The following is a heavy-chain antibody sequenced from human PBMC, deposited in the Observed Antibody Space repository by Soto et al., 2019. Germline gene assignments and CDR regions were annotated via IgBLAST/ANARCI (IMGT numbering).Heavy chain of an antibody. Sequence: TLTLTCTDSGGSITTPGYSWSWIRQPPGKAPEWIGYVYHNGNAYPKTSLKSRVTISLDGAKKQFSFKMASVTAADTGLYYCAARAYYDYGLDVWGQGTTVTVSS. CDR3: AARAYYDYGLDV. J-gene: IGHJ6*02. D-gene: IGHD3-16*01. V-gene: IGHV4-30-2*01. CDR2: VYHNGNA. CDR1: GGSITTPGYS.